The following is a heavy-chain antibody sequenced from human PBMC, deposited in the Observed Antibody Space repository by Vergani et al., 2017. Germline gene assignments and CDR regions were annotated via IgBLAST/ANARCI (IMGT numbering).Heavy chain of an antibody. CDR1: GFTFSSYA. CDR2: ICCNGGTT. J-gene: IGHJ4*02. CDR3: VKSGRYFDWLQACYFDY. Sequence: EVQLVESGGGLVQPGGSLRLSCSASGFTFSSYAMHWVRQAPGKGLEYVSAICCNGGTTYYADSVKGRFTISRDNSKNTLYLQMSSLRAEDTAIYYCVKSGRYFDWLQACYFDYWGQGTLVTVSS. D-gene: IGHD3-9*01. V-gene: IGHV3-64D*06.